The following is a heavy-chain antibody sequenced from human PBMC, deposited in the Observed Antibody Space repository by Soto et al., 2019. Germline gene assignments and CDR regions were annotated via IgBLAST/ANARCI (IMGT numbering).Heavy chain of an antibody. Sequence: EVQLVESGGGLVKPGGSLRLSCAASGFTFSSYSMNWVRQAPGKGLEWVSSISSSSSYIYYADSVKGRFTISRDNAKNSLYLQMNSLRAEDTAVYYCARDQGFCSSTCCYWYFDLWGRGTLVTVSS. CDR2: ISSSSSYI. CDR3: ARDQGFCSSTCCYWYFDL. J-gene: IGHJ2*01. V-gene: IGHV3-21*01. D-gene: IGHD2-2*01. CDR1: GFTFSSYS.